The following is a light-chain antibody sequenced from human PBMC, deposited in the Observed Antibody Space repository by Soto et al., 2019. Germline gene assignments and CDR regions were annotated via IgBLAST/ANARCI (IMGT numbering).Light chain of an antibody. CDR3: QQYNNWLIT. Sequence: EIVLTQSPATLSLSPGERATLSCRASQSVSSYLAWYQQKPGQAPRLLIYGASTRAAGIPARFSGSGSRTEFTLTISSLQSEDFAVYYCQQYNNWLITFGQGTRLEIK. V-gene: IGKV3-15*01. CDR2: GAS. CDR1: QSVSSY. J-gene: IGKJ5*01.